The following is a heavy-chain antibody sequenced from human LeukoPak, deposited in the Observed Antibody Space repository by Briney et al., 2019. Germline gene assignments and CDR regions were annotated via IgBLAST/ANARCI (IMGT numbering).Heavy chain of an antibody. Sequence: ASVKVSCKASGGTFSSYAISWVRQAPGQGLEWMGWINPNSGGTNYAQRFQGRVTMTRDTSISTAYMELSRLTSDDTAVYYCARDIVIVPAAIQEGYFQHWGQGTLVTVPS. J-gene: IGHJ1*01. V-gene: IGHV1-2*02. CDR3: ARDIVIVPAAIQEGYFQH. CDR1: GGTFSSYA. D-gene: IGHD2-2*02. CDR2: INPNSGGT.